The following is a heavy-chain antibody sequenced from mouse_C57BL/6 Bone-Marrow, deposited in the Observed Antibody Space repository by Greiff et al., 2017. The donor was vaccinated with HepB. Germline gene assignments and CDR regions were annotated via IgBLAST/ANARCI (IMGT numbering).Heavy chain of an antibody. J-gene: IGHJ2*01. Sequence: EVMLVESEGGLVQPGSSMKLSCTASGFTFSDYYMAWVRQVPEKGLEWVANINYDGSSTYYLDSLKSRFIISRDNAKNILYLQMSSLKSEDTATYYCARDLGNYDYWGQGTTLTVSS. V-gene: IGHV5-16*01. CDR3: ARDLGNYDY. D-gene: IGHD2-1*01. CDR1: GFTFSDYY. CDR2: INYDGSST.